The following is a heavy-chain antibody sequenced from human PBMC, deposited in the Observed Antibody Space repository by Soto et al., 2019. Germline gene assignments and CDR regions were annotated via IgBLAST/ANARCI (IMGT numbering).Heavy chain of an antibody. CDR1: GFTFTSSA. Sequence: GASVKVSCKASGFTFTSSAVQWVRQARGQRLEWIGWIVVGSGNTNYAQKFQERVTITRDMSTSTAYMELSSLRSEDTAVYYCAADPHTPRVIFGVVNDDYYGMDVWGQGTTVTVS. CDR2: IVVGSGNT. J-gene: IGHJ6*02. CDR3: AADPHTPRVIFGVVNDDYYGMDV. D-gene: IGHD3-3*01. V-gene: IGHV1-58*01.